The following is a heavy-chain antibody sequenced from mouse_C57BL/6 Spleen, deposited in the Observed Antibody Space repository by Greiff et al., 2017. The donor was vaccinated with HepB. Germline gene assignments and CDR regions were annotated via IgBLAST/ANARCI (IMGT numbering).Heavy chain of an antibody. Sequence: EVQVVESGGGLVKPGGSLKLSCAASGFTFSSYAMSWVRQTPEKRLEWVATISDGGSYTYYPDNVKGRFTISRDNAKNNLYLQMSHLKSEDTAMYYCARDAYYVWYFDVWGTGTTVTVSS. CDR3: ARDAYYVWYFDV. CDR1: GFTFSSYA. CDR2: ISDGGSYT. D-gene: IGHD1-1*01. J-gene: IGHJ1*03. V-gene: IGHV5-4*01.